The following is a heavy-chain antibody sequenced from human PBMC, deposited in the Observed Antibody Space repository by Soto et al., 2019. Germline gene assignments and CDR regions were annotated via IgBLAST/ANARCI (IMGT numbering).Heavy chain of an antibody. CDR1: AYTFTTYG. J-gene: IGHJ6*02. D-gene: IGHD3-16*01. CDR2: ISGYNGQT. V-gene: IGHV1-18*01. CDR3: ARDTRKELWVEGLNAMDG. Sequence: QVQLVQSGPEVKKSGASVKVSCKASAYTFTTYGVSWVRQAPGQGLEWMGWISGYNGQTNYAQKFRGRVTFTTDTSTSTAYMELRSLRPDDTAMYFCARDTRKELWVEGLNAMDGWGQGTTVTVSS.